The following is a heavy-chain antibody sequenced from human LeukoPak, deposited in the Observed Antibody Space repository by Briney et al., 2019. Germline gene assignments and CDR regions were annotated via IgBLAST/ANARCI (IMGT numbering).Heavy chain of an antibody. Sequence: SETLSLTCTVSGGSISSYYWSWLRQPPGKGLEWIGYIYYSGSTNYNPSLKSRVTMSVDTSKNQFSLKLSSVTAADTAVYYCARDGDQLLYNWFDPWGQGTLVTVSS. J-gene: IGHJ5*02. D-gene: IGHD2-2*01. CDR1: GGSISSYY. CDR3: ARDGDQLLYNWFDP. CDR2: IYYSGST. V-gene: IGHV4-59*12.